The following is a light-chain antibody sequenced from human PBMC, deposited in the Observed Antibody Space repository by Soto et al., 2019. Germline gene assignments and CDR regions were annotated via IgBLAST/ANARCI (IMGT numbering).Light chain of an antibody. Sequence: QSVLTQPASVSGSPGQSVTISCTGSSHNIGSYNLVSWYQHTPGKAPRLILYEATKRPSGISDRFSASKSANTASLTISGLQAVDEADYSCSSFVTGGTLVFGGGTKLTVL. CDR1: SHNIGSYNL. J-gene: IGLJ3*02. CDR2: EAT. CDR3: SSFVTGGTLV. V-gene: IGLV2-14*02.